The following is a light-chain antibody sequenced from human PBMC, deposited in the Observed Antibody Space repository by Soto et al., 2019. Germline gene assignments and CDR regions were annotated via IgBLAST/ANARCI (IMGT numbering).Light chain of an antibody. CDR2: GAS. V-gene: IGKV3-20*01. CDR3: QQYGSSPLFT. CDR1: QSVSSNY. Sequence: EFVLTQSPGTLSLSPGERATLSCRAGQSVSSNYLAWYQQKPGQAPRLLIYGASSRATGIPDRFSGSGSGTDFPLTISRREPEDFAVYYCQQYGSSPLFTFGPGTKVDIK. J-gene: IGKJ3*01.